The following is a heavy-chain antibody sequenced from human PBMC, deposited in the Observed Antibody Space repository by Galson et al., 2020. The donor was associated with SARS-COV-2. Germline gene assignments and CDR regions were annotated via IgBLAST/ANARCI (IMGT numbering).Heavy chain of an antibody. CDR3: LAYSSTRHSY. CDR2: LSSTGGNS. D-gene: IGHD6-19*01. J-gene: IGHJ4*02. CDR1: AFAFSEHA. V-gene: IGHV3-64*05. Sequence: PAWFLKLSCYSSAFAFSEHAMHRVCQRTGKAMNYVSALSSTGGNSFYADSVSGRFTMSRDNSKNTFYIQMTGLRIEDTAFYYCLAYSSTRHSYWGQGTLVTVSS.